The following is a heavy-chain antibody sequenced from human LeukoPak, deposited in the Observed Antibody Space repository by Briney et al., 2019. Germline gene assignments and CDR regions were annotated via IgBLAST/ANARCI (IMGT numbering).Heavy chain of an antibody. Sequence: SXXLSLTCAVSGYSISSGYYWGWIRQPPGKGLEWIGSIYHSGSTYYTPSLKSRVTISVDTSKNQFSLKLSSVTAADTAVYYCARVVPAAPFDYWGQGTLVTVSS. CDR1: GYSISSGYY. CDR3: ARVVPAAPFDY. J-gene: IGHJ4*02. CDR2: IYHSGST. V-gene: IGHV4-38-2*01. D-gene: IGHD2-2*01.